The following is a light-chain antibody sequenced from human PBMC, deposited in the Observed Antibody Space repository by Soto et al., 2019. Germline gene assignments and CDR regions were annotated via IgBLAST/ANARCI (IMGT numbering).Light chain of an antibody. V-gene: IGKV1-5*01. CDR1: QSISTY. Sequence: DIQMTQIPSTLSASVGDRVTLTCRASQSISTYLNFYQQKPGKAPKLLIYDASSLESGVPSRFSGSGSGTEFTLTISSLQPDDFATYYCQQYNSYSLTFGGGTKVDIK. J-gene: IGKJ4*01. CDR3: QQYNSYSLT. CDR2: DAS.